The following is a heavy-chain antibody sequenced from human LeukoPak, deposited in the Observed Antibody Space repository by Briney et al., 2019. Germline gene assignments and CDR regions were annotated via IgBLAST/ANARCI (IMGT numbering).Heavy chain of an antibody. V-gene: IGHV4-59*01. CDR3: ARFYQIPNFDY. Sequence: SETLSLTCTVSGGSISSYYWSWIRQPPGKGLEWIGYIYYSGSTNYNPSLKSRVTISVDTSKDQFSLKLSSVTAADTAVYYCARFYQIPNFDYWGQGTLVTVSS. CDR2: IYYSGST. CDR1: GGSISSYY. J-gene: IGHJ4*02. D-gene: IGHD2-2*01.